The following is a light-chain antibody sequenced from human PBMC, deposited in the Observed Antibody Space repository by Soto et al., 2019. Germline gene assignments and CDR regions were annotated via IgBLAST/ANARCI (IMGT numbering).Light chain of an antibody. CDR1: QSVSNN. Sequence: IALTQSPSTLSVSTGERATLSCRASQSVSNNLAWYQQRPGQAPRLLIYGASSRATGIPARFSGSGSGTQFTLTISSLQSEDFALYYCQQYDNWPPFTFAQRTRLEIK. CDR3: QQYDNWPPFT. J-gene: IGKJ5*01. CDR2: GAS. V-gene: IGKV3-15*01.